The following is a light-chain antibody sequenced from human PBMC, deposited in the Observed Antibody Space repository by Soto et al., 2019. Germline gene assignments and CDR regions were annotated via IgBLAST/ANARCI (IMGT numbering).Light chain of an antibody. J-gene: IGKJ1*01. CDR1: QRGYDGY. CDR2: GVF. V-gene: IGKV3-20*01. CDR3: QHYGHPQWT. Sequence: EIVLTQSPDTLSLSPGERATLSCRASQRGYDGYLAWYQQRPGQPPRLLIYGVFTRADGIPDRFSGSGSGTDFTLTITRLEPEDFAVYYCQHYGHPQWTFGQVTKVEVK.